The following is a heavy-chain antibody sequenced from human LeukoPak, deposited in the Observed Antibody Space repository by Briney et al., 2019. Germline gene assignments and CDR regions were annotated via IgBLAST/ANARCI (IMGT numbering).Heavy chain of an antibody. CDR1: GFTFSRYA. CDR2: ISGSGGST. CDR3: ARDGQEAAAGDY. J-gene: IGHJ4*02. V-gene: IGHV3-23*01. D-gene: IGHD6-13*01. Sequence: GGSLRLSCAASGFTFSRYAMSWVRQAPGKGLEWVSAISGSGGSTYYADSVKGRFTISRDNSKNTLYLQMNSLRAEDTAVYYCARDGQEAAAGDYWGQGTLVTVSS.